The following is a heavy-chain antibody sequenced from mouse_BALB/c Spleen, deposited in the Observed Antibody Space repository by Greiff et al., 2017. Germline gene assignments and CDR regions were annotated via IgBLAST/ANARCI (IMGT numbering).Heavy chain of an antibody. V-gene: IGHV1-54*01. CDR1: GYAFTNYL. CDR3: ARRGYDYVYYAMDY. J-gene: IGHJ4*01. CDR2: INPGSGGT. Sequence: VQLVESGAELVRPGTSVKVSCKASGYAFTNYLIEWVKQRPGQGLEWIGVINPGSGGTNYNEKFKGKATLTADKSSSTAYMQLSSLTSDDSAVYFCARRGYDYVYYAMDYWGQGTSVTVSS. D-gene: IGHD2-4*01.